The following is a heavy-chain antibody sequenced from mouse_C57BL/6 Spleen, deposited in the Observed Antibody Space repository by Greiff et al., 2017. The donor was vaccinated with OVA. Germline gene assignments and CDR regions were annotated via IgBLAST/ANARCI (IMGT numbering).Heavy chain of an antibody. J-gene: IGHJ2*01. V-gene: IGHV5-9*01. Sequence: EVMLVESGGGLVKPGGSLKLSCAASGFTFSSYTMSWVRQTPEKRLEWVATISGGGGNTYYPDSVKGRFTISRDNAKNTLYLQMSSLRSEDTALYYCARQGYYGSSSYFDYWGQGTTLTVSS. CDR3: ARQGYYGSSSYFDY. D-gene: IGHD1-1*01. CDR1: GFTFSSYT. CDR2: ISGGGGNT.